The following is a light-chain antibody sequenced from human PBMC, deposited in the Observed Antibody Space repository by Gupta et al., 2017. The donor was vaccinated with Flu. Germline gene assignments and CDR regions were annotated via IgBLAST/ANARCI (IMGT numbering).Light chain of an antibody. CDR3: CSYSGTAFYV. CDR1: SGDVGGYNF. J-gene: IGLJ1*01. CDR2: EVT. Sequence: SALTPPASVSGSPRPSNTISCTGTSGDVGGYNFVSWYQQSPGRAPKLMIYEVTKRPPGVAYRFSASKSVSTASLTISGLQAEDEADYYCCSYSGTAFYVFGTGTKLTVL. V-gene: IGLV2-23*02.